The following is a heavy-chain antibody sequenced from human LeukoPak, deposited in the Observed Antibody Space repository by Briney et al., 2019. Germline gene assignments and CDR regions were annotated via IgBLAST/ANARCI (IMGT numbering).Heavy chain of an antibody. Sequence: PGGSLRLSCAASGFTFSSYAMSWVRQAPGKGLEWVSAISGSGGSTYYADSVKGRFTISRDNAKNSLYLQMNSLRAEDTAVYYCARDGYYGSGSYDWFDPWGQGTLVTVSS. CDR1: GFTFSSYA. V-gene: IGHV3-23*01. D-gene: IGHD3-10*01. CDR3: ARDGYYGSGSYDWFDP. J-gene: IGHJ5*02. CDR2: ISGSGGST.